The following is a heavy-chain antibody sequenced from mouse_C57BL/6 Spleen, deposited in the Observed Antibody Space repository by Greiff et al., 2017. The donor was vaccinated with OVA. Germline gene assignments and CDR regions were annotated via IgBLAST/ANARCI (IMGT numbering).Heavy chain of an antibody. CDR1: GYTFTSYW. CDR3: ARSVVDYFSGFAY. CDR2: IDPSDSYT. Sequence: QVQLQQPGAELVMPGASVKLSCKASGYTFTSYWMHWVKQRPGQGLEWIGDIDPSDSYTNYNQKFKGKSTLTVDKSSSTAYMQLSSLTSEDSAVYYCARSVVDYFSGFAYWGQGTLVTVSA. V-gene: IGHV1-69*01. D-gene: IGHD2-4*01. J-gene: IGHJ3*01.